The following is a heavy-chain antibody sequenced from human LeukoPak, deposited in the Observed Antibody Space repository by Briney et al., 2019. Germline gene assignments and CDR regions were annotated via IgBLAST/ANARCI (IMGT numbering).Heavy chain of an antibody. D-gene: IGHD5-24*01. J-gene: IGHJ6*02. CDR3: ARSRRDNYYYYYGMDV. V-gene: IGHV3-48*03. Sequence: GGSLRLSCAASGFTLSSYEMTWVRQAPGKGLEWVSNISSSDTTIHYADSVKGRFTISRDNARNSLYLQMNSLRDEDTAVYYCARSRRDNYYYYYGMDVWGQGTTVTVSS. CDR1: GFTLSSYE. CDR2: ISSSDTTI.